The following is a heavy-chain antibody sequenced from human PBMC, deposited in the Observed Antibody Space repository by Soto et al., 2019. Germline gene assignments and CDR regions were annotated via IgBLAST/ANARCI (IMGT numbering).Heavy chain of an antibody. V-gene: IGHV1-3*01. Sequence: QVQLVQSGAEVKKPGASVKVSCKASGYTFTSYAMHWVRQAPGQRLEWMGWINAGNGNTKYSQKFQGRVTITRDTSASTAYMELSSLRSEDTAVYYCARDLRTCGGDCFPWGQGTLVTVSS. D-gene: IGHD2-21*02. CDR1: GYTFTSYA. CDR2: INAGNGNT. J-gene: IGHJ1*01. CDR3: ARDLRTCGGDCFP.